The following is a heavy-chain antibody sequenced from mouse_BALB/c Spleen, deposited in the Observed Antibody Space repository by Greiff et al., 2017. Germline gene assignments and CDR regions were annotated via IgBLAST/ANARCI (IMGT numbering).Heavy chain of an antibody. D-gene: IGHD2-10*02. CDR2: INPSTGYT. CDR1: GYTFTSYW. Sequence: QVQLQQSGAELAKPGASVKMSCKASGYTFTSYWMHWVKQRPGQGLEWIGYINPSTGYTEYNQKFKDKATLTADKSSSTAYMQLSSLASEDSAVYYCARGGYGRAFDYWGQGTTLTVSA. J-gene: IGHJ2*01. V-gene: IGHV1-7*01. CDR3: ARGGYGRAFDY.